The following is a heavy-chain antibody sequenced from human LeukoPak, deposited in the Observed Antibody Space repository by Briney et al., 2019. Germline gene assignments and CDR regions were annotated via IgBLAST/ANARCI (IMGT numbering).Heavy chain of an antibody. J-gene: IGHJ3*02. D-gene: IGHD4-17*01. CDR2: IYYSGSP. CDR3: ATYQGYGDYVPRRESDACDI. Sequence: SGALSVTCTVSRGSLSSSSYYSGWIRQPPGRGLEWIGSIYYSGSPYYNPSLKSRVTIPVDTSKNHFSLKLSSVTAADTAVYYCATYQGYGDYVPRRESDACDIWGQGTMVTVSS. V-gene: IGHV4-39*07. CDR1: RGSLSSSSYY.